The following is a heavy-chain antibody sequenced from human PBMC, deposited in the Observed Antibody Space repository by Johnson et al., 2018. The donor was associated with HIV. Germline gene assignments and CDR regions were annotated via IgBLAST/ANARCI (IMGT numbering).Heavy chain of an antibody. Sequence: EVQLLESGGGLVQPGRSLRLSCAASGFTFDDYAMHWVRQAPGKGLEWVSGISWNSGSIGYADSVKGRFTISRDNAKNSLYLQMNSLRAEDTALYYCAKEKRYSADDAFDIWGQGTMVTVSS. D-gene: IGHD3-9*01. CDR3: AKEKRYSADDAFDI. V-gene: IGHV3-9*01. J-gene: IGHJ3*02. CDR2: ISWNSGSI. CDR1: GFTFDDYA.